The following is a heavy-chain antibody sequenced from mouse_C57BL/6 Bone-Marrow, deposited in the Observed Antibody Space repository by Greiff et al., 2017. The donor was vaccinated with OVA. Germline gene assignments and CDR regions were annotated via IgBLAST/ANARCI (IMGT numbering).Heavy chain of an antibody. Sequence: EVMLVESGGGLVQPKGSLKLSCAASGFTFNTYAMHWVRQAPGKGLEWVARIRSKSSNYATYYADSVKDRFTISRDDSQSMLYLQMNNLKTEDTAMYYCVREDGLRRGSWFAYWGQGTLVTVSA. CDR2: IRSKSSNYAT. J-gene: IGHJ3*01. D-gene: IGHD2-4*01. V-gene: IGHV10-3*01. CDR3: VREDGLRRGSWFAY. CDR1: GFTFNTYA.